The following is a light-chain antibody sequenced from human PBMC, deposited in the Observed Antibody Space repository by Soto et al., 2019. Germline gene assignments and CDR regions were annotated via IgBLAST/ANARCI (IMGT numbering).Light chain of an antibody. CDR3: QQYSSYPWT. V-gene: IGKV1-16*02. Sequence: DIQMTQSPPSLSASVGDRVTITCRASQGINNYLAWFQHQPGKAPKPLIYATSTLHSGVPSKFSVSGSGKDFTLTITDLQPEDFVAYYCQQYSSYPWTCGQGTKVEVK. CDR1: QGINNY. CDR2: ATS. J-gene: IGKJ1*01.